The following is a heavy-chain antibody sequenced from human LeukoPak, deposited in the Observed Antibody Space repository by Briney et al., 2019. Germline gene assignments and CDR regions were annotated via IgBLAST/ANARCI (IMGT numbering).Heavy chain of an antibody. J-gene: IGHJ4*02. CDR1: GGSISSGSYY. CDR2: IYTSGST. CDR3: ARRVAAAAMYDY. D-gene: IGHD6-13*01. Sequence: SETLSLXCTVSGGSISSGSYYWSWIRQPAGKGLEWIGRIYTSGSTNYNPSLKSRVTISVDTSKNQFSLKLSSVTAADTAVYYCARRVAAAAMYDYWGQGTLVTVSS. V-gene: IGHV4-61*02.